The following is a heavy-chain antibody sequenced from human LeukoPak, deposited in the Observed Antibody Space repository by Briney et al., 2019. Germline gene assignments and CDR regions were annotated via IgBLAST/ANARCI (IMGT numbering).Heavy chain of an antibody. CDR1: AGSISSYY. Sequence: SETLSLICTVSAGSISSYYWSCIRQPPGKEREWSGYIYYSGSTNYNTSLKRRVTITVDTTNNQFSLKLSSVTAADRGVYYCARLRRLDNEGYYFDYWGQGTLVTVSS. CDR2: IYYSGST. D-gene: IGHD1-1*01. J-gene: IGHJ4*02. V-gene: IGHV4-59*08. CDR3: ARLRRLDNEGYYFDY.